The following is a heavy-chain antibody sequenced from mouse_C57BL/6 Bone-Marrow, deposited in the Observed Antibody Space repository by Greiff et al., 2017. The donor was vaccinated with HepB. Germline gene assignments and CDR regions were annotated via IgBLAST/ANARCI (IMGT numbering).Heavy chain of an antibody. Sequence: DVKLVESGGGLVQPGGSMKLSCVASGFTFSNYWMNWVRQSPEKGLEWVAQIRLKSDNYATHYAESVKGRFTISRDDSKSSVYLQMNTLRAEDTGIYYCTCQTARATSWFAYWGQGTLVTVSA. CDR1: GFTFSNYW. D-gene: IGHD3-2*01. CDR2: IRLKSDNYAT. V-gene: IGHV6-3*01. J-gene: IGHJ3*01. CDR3: TCQTARATSWFAY.